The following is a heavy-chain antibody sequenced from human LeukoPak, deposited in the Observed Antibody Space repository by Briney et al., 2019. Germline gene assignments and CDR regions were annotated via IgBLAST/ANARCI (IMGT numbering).Heavy chain of an antibody. D-gene: IGHD3-22*01. CDR1: GFTFDDYA. J-gene: IGHJ4*02. Sequence: GRSLRLSCAASGFTFDDYAMHWVRQAPGKGLEWVSGISWNSGSIGYADSVKGRFTISRDNAKNSLYLQMNSLRAEDTAVYYCARDVSRDYYDSSSYRGTPGYWGQGTLVTVS. CDR2: ISWNSGSI. V-gene: IGHV3-9*01. CDR3: ARDVSRDYYDSSSYRGTPGY.